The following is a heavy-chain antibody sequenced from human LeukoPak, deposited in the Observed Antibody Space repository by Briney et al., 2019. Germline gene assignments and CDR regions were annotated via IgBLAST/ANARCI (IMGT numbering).Heavy chain of an antibody. Sequence: GGSLRLSCAASGFTFSNYGMHWVRQDPGKGLEWVAYTRNDGGNKYYADSVKGRFTLSRDNSKNTVDLQMNSLRAEDTALYYCAKERYDGSGAAYDNWGQGTLVTVSS. CDR1: GFTFSNYG. CDR2: TRNDGGNK. V-gene: IGHV3-30*02. CDR3: AKERYDGSGAAYDN. D-gene: IGHD3-10*01. J-gene: IGHJ4*02.